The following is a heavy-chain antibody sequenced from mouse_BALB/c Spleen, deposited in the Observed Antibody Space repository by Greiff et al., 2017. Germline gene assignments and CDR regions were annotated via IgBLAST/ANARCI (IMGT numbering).Heavy chain of an antibody. CDR1: GYTFTSYY. CDR2: INPSNGGT. J-gene: IGHJ3*01. V-gene: IGHV1S81*02. D-gene: IGHD2-1*01. Sequence: QVQLQQSGAELVKPGASVKLSCKASGYTFTSYYMYWVKQRPGQGLEWIGEINPSNGGTNFNEKFKNKATLTVDKSSSTAYMQLSSLTSEDSAVYYCTRGDYGNSWFAYWGQGTLVTVSA. CDR3: TRGDYGNSWFAY.